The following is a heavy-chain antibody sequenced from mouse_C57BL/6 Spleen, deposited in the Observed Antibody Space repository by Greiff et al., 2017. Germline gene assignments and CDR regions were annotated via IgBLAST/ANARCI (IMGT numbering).Heavy chain of an antibody. CDR3: ARDNAMDY. CDR1: GYTFTSYD. CDR2: IYPRDGST. J-gene: IGHJ4*01. V-gene: IGHV1-85*01. Sequence: QVQLQQSGPELVKPGASVKLSCKASGYTFTSYDINWVKQRPGQGLEWIGWIYPRDGSTQYNEKFKGKATLTVDTSSSTAYMELHSLTSEDSAVYFCARDNAMDYWGQGTSVTVSS.